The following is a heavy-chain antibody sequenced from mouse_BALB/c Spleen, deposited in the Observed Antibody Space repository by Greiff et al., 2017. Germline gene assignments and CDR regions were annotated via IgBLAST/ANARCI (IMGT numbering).Heavy chain of an antibody. CDR1: GFTFSSYA. Sequence: EVKLVESGGGLVKPGGSLKLSCAASGFTFSSYAMSWVRQTPEKRMEWVASISSGGSTYYPDSVKGRFTISRDNARNILYLQMSSLRSEDTAMYYCAGYDGYYYAMDYWGQGTSVTVSS. CDR2: ISSGGST. V-gene: IGHV5-6-5*01. D-gene: IGHD2-2*01. J-gene: IGHJ4*01. CDR3: AGYDGYYYAMDY.